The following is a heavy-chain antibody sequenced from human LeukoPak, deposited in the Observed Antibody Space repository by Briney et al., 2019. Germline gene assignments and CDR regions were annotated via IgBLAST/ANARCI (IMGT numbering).Heavy chain of an antibody. CDR2: IDDSGNT. D-gene: IGHD3-10*01. CDR3: ARSDYHGSGSHTVFDAFDI. J-gene: IGHJ3*02. V-gene: IGHV4-59*01. Sequence: ASETLSITCTVSGGSISRYYWSWIRRPPGKGLEWIGYIDDSGNTDYNPSLKSQVTISVDRSKNQLSLKLSFVTAADTAVYYCARSDYHGSGSHTVFDAFDIWGQGTRVTVSS. CDR1: GGSISRYY.